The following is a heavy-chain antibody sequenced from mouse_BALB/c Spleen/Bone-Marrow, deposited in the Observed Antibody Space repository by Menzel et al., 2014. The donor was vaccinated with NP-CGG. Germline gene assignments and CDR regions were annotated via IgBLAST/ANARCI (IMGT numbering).Heavy chain of an antibody. J-gene: IGHJ4*01. D-gene: IGHD2-1*01. CDR2: IWSGGST. Sequence: VQLHQSGPGLVQPSQSLFITCTVSGFSVISYGVHWVRQPPGKGLEWLGVIWSGGSTDYNAAFISRLSISKDNSKSQVFFKMNSLQADDTAIYYCARNDYGNPHYAVDYWGQGTSVTVSS. CDR1: GFSVISYG. V-gene: IGHV2-4*02. CDR3: ARNDYGNPHYAVDY.